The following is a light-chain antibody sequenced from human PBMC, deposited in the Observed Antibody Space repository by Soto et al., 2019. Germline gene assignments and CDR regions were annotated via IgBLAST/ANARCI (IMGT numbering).Light chain of an antibody. CDR3: QQRSNWHTWT. V-gene: IGKV3-11*01. J-gene: IGKJ1*01. Sequence: EIVLTQSPATLSLSPGERATLSCRASQSVSSYLAWYQQRPGQAPRLLIYDASNRATGIPARFSGSGSGTDFTLTIGSLEPEDFAVYYCQQRSNWHTWTFG. CDR1: QSVSSY. CDR2: DAS.